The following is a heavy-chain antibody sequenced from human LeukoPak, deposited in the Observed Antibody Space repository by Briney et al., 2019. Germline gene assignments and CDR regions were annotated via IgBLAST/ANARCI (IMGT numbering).Heavy chain of an antibody. CDR2: IIPIFGTA. CDR3: ARLCGRSTSCYDIDY. D-gene: IGHD2-2*01. CDR1: GGTFSSYA. V-gene: IGHV1-69*06. J-gene: IGHJ4*02. Sequence: SVKVSCKASGGTFSSYAISWVRQAPGQGLEWMGGIIPIFGTANYAQKFQGRVTITADKSTSTAYMELGSLRSEDTAVYYCARLCGRSTSCYDIDYWGQGTLVTVSS.